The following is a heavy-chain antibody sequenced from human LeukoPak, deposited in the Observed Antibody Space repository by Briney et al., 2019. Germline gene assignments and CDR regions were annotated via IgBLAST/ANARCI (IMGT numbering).Heavy chain of an antibody. Sequence: LETLSLTCTVSGGSISSSSYYWSWLRQPPGKGLEWIGEINHSGSTNYNPSLKSRVTISVDTSKNQFSLKLSSVTAADTAVYYCARHGKGRSVSQKVRGVIGNAHPLDYWGQGTLVTVSS. J-gene: IGHJ4*02. D-gene: IGHD3-10*01. CDR3: ARHGKGRSVSQKVRGVIGNAHPLDY. V-gene: IGHV4-39*01. CDR2: INHSGST. CDR1: GGSISSSSYY.